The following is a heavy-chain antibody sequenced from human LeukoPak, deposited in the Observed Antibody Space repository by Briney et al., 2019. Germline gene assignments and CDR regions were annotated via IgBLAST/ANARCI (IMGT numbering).Heavy chain of an antibody. D-gene: IGHD6-19*01. J-gene: IGHJ3*02. Sequence: GVSLRLSCAASGFTFSSYEMNWVRGAPGKGLEWVSFISISGSTIYYADSVKGRFTISRDNAKNSLYLQMNSLRAEDTAVYYCARTVAGLPLDAFDIWGQGTMVTVSS. V-gene: IGHV3-48*03. CDR3: ARTVAGLPLDAFDI. CDR2: ISISGSTI. CDR1: GFTFSSYE.